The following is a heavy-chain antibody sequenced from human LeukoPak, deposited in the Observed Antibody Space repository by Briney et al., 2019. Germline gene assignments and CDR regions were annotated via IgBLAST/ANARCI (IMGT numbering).Heavy chain of an antibody. V-gene: IGHV1-18*01. CDR1: GYTFTTYG. J-gene: IGHJ4*02. Sequence: SVKVSCKSSGYTFTTYGITWVRQAPGQGLEWMGWISTYNGSTNYAQKLQGRVTMTTDTSTSTAYMELRSLRSDDTAMYYCARDRMDTGTYFDYWGQGTLVTVSS. CDR2: ISTYNGST. CDR3: ARDRMDTGTYFDY. D-gene: IGHD5-18*01.